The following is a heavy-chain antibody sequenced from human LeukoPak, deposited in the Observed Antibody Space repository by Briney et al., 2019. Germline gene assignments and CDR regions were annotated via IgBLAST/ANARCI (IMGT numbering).Heavy chain of an antibody. CDR1: GYTFTSYD. CDR2: MNPNSGNT. CDR3: ARGSYDILTGYYPYGMDV. Sequence: GASVKVSCKASGYTFTSYDINWVRQATGQGLEWMGWMNPNSGNTGYAQKFQGRVTMTRNTSISTAYMELSSLRSEDTAVYYCARGSYDILTGYYPYGMDVWGQGTTVTVSS. D-gene: IGHD3-9*01. J-gene: IGHJ6*02. V-gene: IGHV1-8*01.